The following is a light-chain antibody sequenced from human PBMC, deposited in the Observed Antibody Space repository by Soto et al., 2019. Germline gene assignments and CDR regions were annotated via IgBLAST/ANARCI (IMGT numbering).Light chain of an antibody. J-gene: IGKJ1*01. Sequence: EIVLTQSPGTLSLSAGERATLSFMASQSVSSSYLAWYQQKPGQAPRIIIFGASGRATGIPDRFSGSGSGTDFTLTISRLEPEDFAVYYCQQYGSLSWTFGQGTKVDI. CDR3: QQYGSLSWT. CDR2: GAS. CDR1: QSVSSSY. V-gene: IGKV3-20*01.